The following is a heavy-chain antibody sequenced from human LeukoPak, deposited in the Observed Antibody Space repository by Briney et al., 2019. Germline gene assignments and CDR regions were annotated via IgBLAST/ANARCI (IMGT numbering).Heavy chain of an antibody. CDR1: GFNVSRRY. V-gene: IGHV3-66*01. D-gene: IGHD3-10*01. CDR2: FYSDGST. J-gene: IGHJ4*02. Sequence: GGSLRLSCAASGFNVSRRYMNWVRQAPGKGLEWVSIFYSDGSTYYADSVKGRFTLSRDGSKNTVFLQMNSLRAEDTAVYYCARGAVDASGSDWGQGTLVIVSS. CDR3: ARGAVDASGSD.